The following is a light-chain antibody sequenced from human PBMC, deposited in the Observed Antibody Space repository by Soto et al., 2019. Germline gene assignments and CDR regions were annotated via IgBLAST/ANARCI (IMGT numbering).Light chain of an antibody. CDR1: QSVSNW. Sequence: DIPMTQSPSTLSASVGDRVTITCRASQSVSNWLAWYQQKPGKAPRLLIHGAPTLRGGVPSRFSGSGSWAEFTLTISSLQPDDFATYYCQHYNTYSCAFGQGTKLEIK. V-gene: IGKV1-5*01. J-gene: IGKJ2*02. CDR3: QHYNTYSCA. CDR2: GAP.